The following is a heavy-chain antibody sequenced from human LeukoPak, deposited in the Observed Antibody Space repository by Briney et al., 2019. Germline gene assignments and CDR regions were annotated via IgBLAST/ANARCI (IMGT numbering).Heavy chain of an antibody. D-gene: IGHD4-11*01. J-gene: IGHJ5*02. Sequence: SETLSLTCTVSGGSIGFYFWSWVRQPAGKGLEWIGRINGDGVTNYNPSLESRVAMAVDTSRTQFSLKLRSVTPADTAVYYCVRDELRTTCRFSWDPWGQGILVTVS. CDR1: GGSIGFYF. CDR2: INGDGVT. V-gene: IGHV4-4*07. CDR3: VRDELRTTCRFSWDP.